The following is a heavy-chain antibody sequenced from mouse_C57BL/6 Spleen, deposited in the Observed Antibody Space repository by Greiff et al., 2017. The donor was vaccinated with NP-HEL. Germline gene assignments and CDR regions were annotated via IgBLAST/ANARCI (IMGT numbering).Heavy chain of an antibody. CDR1: GFTFSSYG. V-gene: IGHV5-6*01. J-gene: IGHJ2*01. Sequence: EVQVVESGGDLVKPGGSLKLSCAASGFTFSSYGMSWVRQTPDKRLEWVATISSGGSYTYYPDSVKGRFTISRDNAKNTLYLQMSSLKSEDTAMYYCARHCKGYYFDYWGQGTTLTVSS. D-gene: IGHD1-3*01. CDR2: ISSGGSYT. CDR3: ARHCKGYYFDY.